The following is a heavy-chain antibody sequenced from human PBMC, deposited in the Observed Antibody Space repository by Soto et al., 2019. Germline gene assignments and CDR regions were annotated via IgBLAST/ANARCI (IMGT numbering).Heavy chain of an antibody. CDR1: GFTFSSYG. Sequence: GGSLRLSCAASGFTFSSYGMHWVRQAPGKGLEWVAVISYDGSNKYYADSVKGRFTISRDNSKNTLYLQMNSLRAEDTAVYYCAKDPLSGSYYFTNWGQGTLVTVSS. J-gene: IGHJ4*02. D-gene: IGHD1-26*01. CDR2: ISYDGSNK. V-gene: IGHV3-30*18. CDR3: AKDPLSGSYYFTN.